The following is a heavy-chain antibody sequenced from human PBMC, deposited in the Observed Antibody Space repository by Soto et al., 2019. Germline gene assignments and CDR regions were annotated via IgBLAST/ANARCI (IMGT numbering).Heavy chain of an antibody. CDR2: IYYSGST. D-gene: IGHD6-13*01. J-gene: IGHJ6*02. CDR3: ARHLVPSSSWYIYYYYGMDV. CDR1: GGSISSSSYY. V-gene: IGHV4-39*01. Sequence: SETLSLTCTVSGGSISSSSYYWGWIRQPPGKGLEWIGSIYYSGSTYYNPSLKSRVTISVDTSKNQFSLKLSSVTAADTAVYYCARHLVPSSSWYIYYYYGMDVWGQGTTVTVSS.